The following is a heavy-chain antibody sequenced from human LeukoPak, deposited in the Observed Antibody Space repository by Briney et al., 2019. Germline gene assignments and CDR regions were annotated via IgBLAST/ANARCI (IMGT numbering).Heavy chain of an antibody. D-gene: IGHD3-10*01. CDR3: VRGRSYYGSGSSPFDP. CDR1: GYTFTGYY. Sequence: ASVKVSCKASGYTFTGYYMHWVRQAPGQGLEWMGWINPNSGGTNYARKFQGRVTMTRDTSISAAYMELSRLRSDDTAVYYCVRGRSYYGSGSSPFDPWGQGTLVTVSS. CDR2: INPNSGGT. V-gene: IGHV1-2*02. J-gene: IGHJ5*02.